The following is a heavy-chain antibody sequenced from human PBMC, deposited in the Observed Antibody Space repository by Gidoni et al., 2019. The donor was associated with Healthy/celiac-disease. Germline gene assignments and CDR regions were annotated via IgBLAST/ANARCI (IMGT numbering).Heavy chain of an antibody. CDR2: IWYDGSNT. D-gene: IGHD2-15*01. Sequence: QVQLVESGGGVVQPGRSLRLSCAASGCTFSSYGMHWVRQAPGKGLEWVAVIWYDGSNTYYADSVKGRFTISRDNSKNTLYLQMNSLRAEDTAVYYCARDATPTKDAFDIWGQGTMVTVSS. V-gene: IGHV3-33*01. J-gene: IGHJ3*02. CDR1: GCTFSSYG. CDR3: ARDATPTKDAFDI.